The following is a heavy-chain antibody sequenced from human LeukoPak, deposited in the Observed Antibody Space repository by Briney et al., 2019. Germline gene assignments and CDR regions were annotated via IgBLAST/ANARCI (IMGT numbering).Heavy chain of an antibody. Sequence: GGSLRLSCAASGFTFSSYWMHWARQAPGKGLVWVSRINSDGSSTSYADSVKGRFTISRDNAKNTLYLQMNSLRAEDTAVYYCARAHIVGATTLDYWGQGTLVTVSS. CDR2: INSDGSST. CDR1: GFTFSSYW. J-gene: IGHJ4*02. D-gene: IGHD1-26*01. CDR3: ARAHIVGATTLDY. V-gene: IGHV3-74*01.